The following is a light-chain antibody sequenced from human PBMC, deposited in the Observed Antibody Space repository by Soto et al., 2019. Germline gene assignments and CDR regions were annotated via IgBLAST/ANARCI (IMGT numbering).Light chain of an antibody. V-gene: IGKV3-20*01. CDR2: GAS. CDR3: QHYVSPPIT. Sequence: EIVMTQSPATLSVSPGERATLSCMASQSVSNNYLAWYQQKPGQAPRLLVYGASSRATGISDRFSGSGSGTDFTLTISRLEPEDFAVYYCQHYVSPPITFGQGTRLEIK. CDR1: QSVSNNY. J-gene: IGKJ5*01.